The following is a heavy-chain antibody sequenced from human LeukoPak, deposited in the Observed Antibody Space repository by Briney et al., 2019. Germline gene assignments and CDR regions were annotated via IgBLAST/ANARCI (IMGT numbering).Heavy chain of an antibody. Sequence: GGSLRLSCAASGFSFSSYAMSWVRQAPEKGLEWVSTISGSGGGTYYADSVKGRFTISRDDSKNTLYLQMNSLRAEDTAVYYCAKDLGRYRNNYFDYWGQGSPVTVSS. D-gene: IGHD1-26*01. CDR2: ISGSGGGT. V-gene: IGHV3-23*01. J-gene: IGHJ4*02. CDR3: AKDLGRYRNNYFDY. CDR1: GFSFSSYA.